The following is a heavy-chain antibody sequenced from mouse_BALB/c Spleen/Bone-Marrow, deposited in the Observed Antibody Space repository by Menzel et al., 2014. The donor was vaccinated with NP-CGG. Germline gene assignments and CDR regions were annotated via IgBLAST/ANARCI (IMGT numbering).Heavy chain of an antibody. CDR3: ARALSIDV. J-gene: IGHJ1*01. V-gene: IGHV1S135*01. CDR1: GYSFTSYY. CDR2: IDPFNGGT. Sequence: RQGTGPELRQTGASGKISCKAYGYSFTSYYMHWVKQSHGKSLEWIGYIDPFNGGTSYNQKFKGKATLTVDKSSSTAYMHLGSLTSEDSAVYYCARALSIDV.